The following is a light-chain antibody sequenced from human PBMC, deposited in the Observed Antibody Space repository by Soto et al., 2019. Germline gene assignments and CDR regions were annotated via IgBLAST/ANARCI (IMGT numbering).Light chain of an antibody. V-gene: IGKV3-15*01. J-gene: IGKJ1*01. CDR1: QSVSSN. CDR3: QQYNNWPPWT. Sequence: EIVMRQSPATLSVSPGERATLSCRASQSVSSNLAWYQQKPGQAPRLLTYGASTRATGIPARFSGSGSGTEFTLTISSLQSEDVAVYYCQQYNNWPPWTFGQGTKVDIK. CDR2: GAS.